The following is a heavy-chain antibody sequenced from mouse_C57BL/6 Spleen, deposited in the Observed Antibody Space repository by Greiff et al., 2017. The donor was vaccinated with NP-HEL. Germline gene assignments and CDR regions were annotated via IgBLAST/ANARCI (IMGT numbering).Heavy chain of an antibody. J-gene: IGHJ1*03. CDR1: GYTFTSYW. Sequence: QVQLQQPGAELVKPGASVKLSCKASGYTFTSYWMQWVKQRPGQGLEWIGEIDPSDSYTNYNQKFKGKATLTVDPSSSTAYMQLSSLTSEDSAVYYCARWYGSSYGYFDVWGTGTTVTVSS. CDR2: IDPSDSYT. CDR3: ARWYGSSYGYFDV. V-gene: IGHV1-50*01. D-gene: IGHD1-1*01.